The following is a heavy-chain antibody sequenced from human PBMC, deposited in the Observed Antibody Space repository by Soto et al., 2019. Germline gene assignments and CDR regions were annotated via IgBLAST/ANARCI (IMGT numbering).Heavy chain of an antibody. Sequence: PGGSLRLSCAASGFTFSSYWMHWVRQAPGKGLVWVSRINSDGSSTSYADSVKGRFTISRDNAKNTLYLQMNSLRAEDTAVYYCARPGNLADGIVVVPAAIEESYYYMDVWGKGTTVTVSS. CDR3: ARPGNLADGIVVVPAAIEESYYYMDV. D-gene: IGHD2-2*01. CDR1: GFTFSSYW. CDR2: INSDGSST. J-gene: IGHJ6*03. V-gene: IGHV3-74*01.